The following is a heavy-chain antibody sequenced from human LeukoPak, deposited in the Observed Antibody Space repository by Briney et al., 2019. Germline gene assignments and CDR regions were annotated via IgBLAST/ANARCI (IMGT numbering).Heavy chain of an antibody. CDR3: ATTNSSGWQQYYFDY. J-gene: IGHJ4*02. Sequence: PSETLSLTCTVSGGSISSSSYYWGWIRQSPGKGLEWIGSIYYSGRTSYNPSLKSRVTISVDTSKNQFSLKLSSVTAADTAVYYCATTNSSGWQQYYFDYWGQGTLVTVSS. D-gene: IGHD6-19*01. CDR1: GGSISSSSYY. V-gene: IGHV4-39*07. CDR2: IYYSGRT.